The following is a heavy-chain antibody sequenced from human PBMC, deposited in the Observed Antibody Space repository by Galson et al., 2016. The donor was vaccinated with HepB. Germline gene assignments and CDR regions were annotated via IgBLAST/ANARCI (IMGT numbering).Heavy chain of an antibody. Sequence: SLRLSCAVPGFTVRSNYVGWVRHGPEKGLEWVAIVYAGGNTKYADSVKGRFTISRDESENAMSLQMSNLVREDTAVYYCVTYCTGGSCKVGHWGQGTLVTVSS. CDR1: GFTVRSNY. CDR2: VYAGGNT. D-gene: IGHD2-8*02. CDR3: VTYCTGGSCKVGH. V-gene: IGHV3-53*01. J-gene: IGHJ4*02.